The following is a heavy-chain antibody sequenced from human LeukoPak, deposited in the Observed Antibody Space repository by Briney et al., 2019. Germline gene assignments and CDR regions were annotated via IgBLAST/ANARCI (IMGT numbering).Heavy chain of an antibody. J-gene: IGHJ6*03. D-gene: IGHD6-19*01. CDR2: IYYSGST. Sequence: SGTLSLTCTGSGGSISSYYWSWIRQPPGKGLEWIGHIYYSGSTNYNPSLKSRLTISVETSKNQFSLKLSSVTAADTAFYYCARDRSGGSGRYYYYYMDVWGKGTTVTVSS. V-gene: IGHV4-59*01. CDR1: GGSISSYY. CDR3: ARDRSGGSGRYYYYYMDV.